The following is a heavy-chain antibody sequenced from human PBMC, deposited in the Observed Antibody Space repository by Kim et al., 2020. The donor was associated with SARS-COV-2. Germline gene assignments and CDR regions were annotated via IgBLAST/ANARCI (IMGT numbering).Heavy chain of an antibody. Sequence: SSYIYYADSVKGRFTISRDNAKNSLYLQMNSLRAEDTAVYYCANIVGATGWGQGTLVTVSS. V-gene: IGHV3-21*01. CDR3: ANIVGATG. D-gene: IGHD1-26*01. J-gene: IGHJ4*02. CDR2: SSYI.